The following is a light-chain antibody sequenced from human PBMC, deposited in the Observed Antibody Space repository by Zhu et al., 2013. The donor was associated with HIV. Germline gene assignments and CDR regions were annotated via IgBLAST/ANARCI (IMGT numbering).Light chain of an antibody. CDR3: CSYAGSYV. V-gene: IGLV2-14*01. CDR1: SSDIGDYNY. Sequence: QSALTQPASVSGSPGQSITISCTGASSDIGDYNYVSWYQQHPGKAPKLMIYEVSNRPSGVSDRFSGSKSGNTASLTISGLQAEDEADYYCCSYAGSYVFGTGTKVTVL. J-gene: IGLJ1*01. CDR2: EVS.